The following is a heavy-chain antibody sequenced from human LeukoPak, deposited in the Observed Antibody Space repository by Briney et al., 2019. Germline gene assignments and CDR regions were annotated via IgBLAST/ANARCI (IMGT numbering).Heavy chain of an antibody. CDR3: ARGGSGYPLDY. Sequence: PSETLSLTCAVSSGSMSSYYWSWIRQPPGKGLEWIGYIYYTGVTNYSPSLKRPLTISLDTDMKQFSLNLRSVTAADTAMYYCARGGSGYPLDYWGQGTLVTVSS. J-gene: IGHJ4*02. CDR2: IYYTGVT. D-gene: IGHD3-22*01. V-gene: IGHV4-59*01. CDR1: SGSMSSYY.